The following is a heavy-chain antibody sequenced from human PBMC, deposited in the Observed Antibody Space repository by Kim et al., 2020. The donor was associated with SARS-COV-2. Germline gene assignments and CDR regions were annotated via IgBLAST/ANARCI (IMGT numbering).Heavy chain of an antibody. CDR3: ARGTWGGGGWGYGSGQYNRFDP. CDR2: INPSGGST. J-gene: IGHJ5*02. CDR1: GYTFTSSH. D-gene: IGHD3-10*01. Sequence: ASVKVSCKASGYTFTSSHIQWVRQAPGQGLEWVGIINPSGGSTTYAQKLQGRVTMTRDTSTGTVYMELSSLRSEDTALYYCARGTWGGGGWGYGSGQYNRFDPWGQGTLVTVYS. V-gene: IGHV1-46*03.